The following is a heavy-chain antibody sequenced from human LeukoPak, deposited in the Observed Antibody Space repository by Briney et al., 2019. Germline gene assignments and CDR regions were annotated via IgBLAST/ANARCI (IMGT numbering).Heavy chain of an antibody. Sequence: SETLSLTCTVSGGSISSYYWSWIRQPPGKGLEWIGYIYYSGSTNYIPSLKSRVTISVDTSKNQFSLKLSSVTAADTAVYYCAGLGELLWFGELLSLNDYWGQGTLVTISS. J-gene: IGHJ4*02. CDR3: AGLGELLWFGELLSLNDY. D-gene: IGHD3-10*01. V-gene: IGHV4-59*08. CDR1: GGSISSYY. CDR2: IYYSGST.